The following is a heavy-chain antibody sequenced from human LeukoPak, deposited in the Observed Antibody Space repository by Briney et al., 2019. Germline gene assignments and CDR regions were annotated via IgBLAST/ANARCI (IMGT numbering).Heavy chain of an antibody. D-gene: IGHD1-26*01. CDR3: VKGVQYSGSYYTFDY. J-gene: IGHJ4*02. CDR1: GFTVTNNY. V-gene: IGHV3-53*05. CDR2: IYSGGST. Sequence: GGSLRLSCAASGFTVTNNYMNWVRQAPGKGLEWVSVIYSGGSTYYADSVKGRFTVSRDNSKNTLYLQMSSLRAEDTAVYYCVKGVQYSGSYYTFDYWGQGTLVTVSS.